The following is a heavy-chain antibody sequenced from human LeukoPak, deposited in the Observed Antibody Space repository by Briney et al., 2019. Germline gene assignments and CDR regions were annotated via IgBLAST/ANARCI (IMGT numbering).Heavy chain of an antibody. CDR1: GFTFSNYG. Sequence: GGSLRLSCATSGFTFSNYGMHWVRQAPGKGLEWVAFIRYDGNNKYYADSVEGRFTISRDNSKNTLYLQMNSLRAEDTAVYYCARDSGAYYYGSGSYHGNAFDIWGQGTIVTVSS. CDR3: ARDSGAYYYGSGSYHGNAFDI. D-gene: IGHD3-10*01. V-gene: IGHV3-30*02. J-gene: IGHJ3*02. CDR2: IRYDGNNK.